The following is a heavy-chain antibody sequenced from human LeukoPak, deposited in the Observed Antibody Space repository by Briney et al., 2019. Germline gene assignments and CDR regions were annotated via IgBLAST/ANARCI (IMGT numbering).Heavy chain of an antibody. Sequence: PGGSLRLSCAASGFTFSSYAMSWVRQAPGKGLEWVSAISGSGGSTYYADSVKGRFTISRDNSKNTLYLQMNSLRAEDTAVYYCAKAEDIAVAGNNLDYWGQGTLVTVSS. D-gene: IGHD6-19*01. CDR2: ISGSGGST. V-gene: IGHV3-23*01. J-gene: IGHJ4*02. CDR1: GFTFSSYA. CDR3: AKAEDIAVAGNNLDY.